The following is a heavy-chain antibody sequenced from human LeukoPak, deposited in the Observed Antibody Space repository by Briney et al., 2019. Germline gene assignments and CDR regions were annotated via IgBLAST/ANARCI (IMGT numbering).Heavy chain of an antibody. CDR2: IIPIFGTA. Sequence: SVKVSCKASGGTFSSYAISWVRQAPGQGLEWMGGIIPIFGTANYAQKFQGRVTITADESTSTAYMELSSLRSEDTAVYYCARDQKDYYGSSDIWGQGTMVTVPS. CDR3: ARDQKDYYGSSDI. J-gene: IGHJ3*02. CDR1: GGTFSSYA. V-gene: IGHV1-69*13. D-gene: IGHD3-10*01.